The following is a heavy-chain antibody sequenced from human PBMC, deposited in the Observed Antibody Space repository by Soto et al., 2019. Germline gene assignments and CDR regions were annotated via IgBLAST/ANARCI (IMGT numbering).Heavy chain of an antibody. V-gene: IGHV3-30-3*01. CDR3: ARGGWGYGMDV. CDR2: ISYDGSNK. Sequence: QVQLVESGGGVVQPGRSLRLSCAASGFTFSSYAMHWVRKAPGKGLEWVAVISYDGSNKYYADSVTGRFTISRDNSKYSLYLQMNSLRVEDTAVYYCARGGWGYGMDVGGQGTTVTVSS. J-gene: IGHJ6*02. CDR1: GFTFSSYA. D-gene: IGHD1-26*01.